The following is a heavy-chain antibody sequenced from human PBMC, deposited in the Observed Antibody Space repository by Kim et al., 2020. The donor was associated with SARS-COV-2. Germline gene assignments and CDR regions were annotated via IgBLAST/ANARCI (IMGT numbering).Heavy chain of an antibody. CDR3: ARGRSSGFWFDP. D-gene: IGHD6-19*01. J-gene: IGHJ5*02. Sequence: NYDQKVQGRGTITADESTSTAYKELSSLRSEDTAVYYCARGRSSGFWFDPWGQGTLVTVSS. V-gene: IGHV1-69*01.